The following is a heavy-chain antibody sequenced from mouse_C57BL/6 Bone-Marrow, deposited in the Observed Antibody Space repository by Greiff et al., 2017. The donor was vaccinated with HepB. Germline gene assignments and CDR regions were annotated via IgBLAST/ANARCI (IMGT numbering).Heavy chain of an antibody. Sequence: EVHLVESGGDLVKPGGSLKLSCAASGFTFSSYGMSWVRQTPDKRLEWVATISSGGSYTYYPDSVKGRFTISRDNAKNTLYLQMSSLKSEDTAMYYCARHEPQGPLAYWGQGTLVTVSA. V-gene: IGHV5-6*01. CDR3: ARHEPQGPLAY. CDR2: ISSGGSYT. CDR1: GFTFSSYG. J-gene: IGHJ3*01.